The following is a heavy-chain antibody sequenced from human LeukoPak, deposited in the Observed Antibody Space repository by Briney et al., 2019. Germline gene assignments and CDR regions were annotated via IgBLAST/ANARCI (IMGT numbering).Heavy chain of an antibody. CDR1: RFTFSSYA. J-gene: IGHJ4*02. Sequence: PGGSLRLSCAASRFTFSSYATSWVRQAPGKGLEWVSAISDSGGSTYYADSVKGRFTTSRDNSKNTLYLQMNSLRAEDTAVYYCAKRGAEVGATVAPGDYWGQGTLVTVSS. D-gene: IGHD1-26*01. CDR3: AKRGAEVGATVAPGDY. V-gene: IGHV3-23*01. CDR2: ISDSGGST.